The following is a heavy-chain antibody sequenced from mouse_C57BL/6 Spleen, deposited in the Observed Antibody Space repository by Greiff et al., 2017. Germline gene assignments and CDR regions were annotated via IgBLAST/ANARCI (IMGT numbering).Heavy chain of an antibody. Sequence: VQLQQSGPELVKPGASVKISCKASGYTFTDYYINWVKQRPGQGLEWIGWIFPGSGSTYYNEKFKGKATLTVDKSSSTAYMLLSSLTSEDSAVYFCARAHYYGSSPYFDDWGQGTTLTVSS. CDR3: ARAHYYGSSPYFDD. D-gene: IGHD1-1*01. V-gene: IGHV1-75*01. CDR1: GYTFTDYY. CDR2: IFPGSGST. J-gene: IGHJ2*01.